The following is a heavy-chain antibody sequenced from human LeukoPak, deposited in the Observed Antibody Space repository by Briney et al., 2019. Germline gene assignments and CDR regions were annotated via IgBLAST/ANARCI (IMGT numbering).Heavy chain of an antibody. CDR3: ARDELRHYYDSSGYYSFNWFDP. J-gene: IGHJ5*02. V-gene: IGHV4-4*07. CDR1: GGSISSYY. CDR2: IYTSGST. Sequence: RTSETLSLTCTVSGGSISSYYWSWIRQPAGKGLEWIGRIYTSGSTNYNPSLKSRVTMSVDTSKNQFSLKLSSVTAADTAVYYRARDELRHYYDSSGYYSFNWFDPWGQGTLVTVSS. D-gene: IGHD3-22*01.